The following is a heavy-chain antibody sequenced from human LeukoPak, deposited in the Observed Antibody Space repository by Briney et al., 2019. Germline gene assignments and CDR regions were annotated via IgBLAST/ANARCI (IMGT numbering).Heavy chain of an antibody. V-gene: IGHV3-23*01. J-gene: IGHJ5*02. CDR3: AKAPGAAAILWFDP. Sequence: PGGSLRLSCAASGFTFSSYAMSWVRQAPGQGLEWVSAISGSGGSTYYAYSVKGRFTISRDNSKNTLYLQMNSLRAEDTAVYYCAKAPGAAAILWFDPWGQGTLVTVSS. D-gene: IGHD2-2*01. CDR1: GFTFSSYA. CDR2: ISGSGGST.